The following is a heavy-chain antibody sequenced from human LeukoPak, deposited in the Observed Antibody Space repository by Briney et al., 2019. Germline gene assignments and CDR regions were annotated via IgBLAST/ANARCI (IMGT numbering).Heavy chain of an antibody. D-gene: IGHD3-10*01. J-gene: IGHJ4*02. CDR2: IKQDGSEK. CDR1: GFTFSNYW. Sequence: PGGSLRLSCAASGFTFSNYWMSWVRQAPGKGLEWVANIKQDGSEKYYVDSVKGRFTISRDNAKNSLYLQMNSLRAEDAAVYYCARDRALFDSWGQGTLVTVSS. CDR3: ARDRALFDS. V-gene: IGHV3-7*04.